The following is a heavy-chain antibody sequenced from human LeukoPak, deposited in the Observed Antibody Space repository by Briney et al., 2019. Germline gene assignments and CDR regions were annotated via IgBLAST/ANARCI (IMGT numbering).Heavy chain of an antibody. J-gene: IGHJ4*02. D-gene: IGHD1-26*01. CDR3: ARDLSGTYMVDY. V-gene: IGHV3-30-3*01. CDR2: IPHDGSAQ. CDR1: GFAFNSYA. Sequence: GRSLRLSCAVSGFAFNSYAMHWVRQAPGEGLEWEAFIPHDGSAQSYADSVKGRFTISRDNSKNTLYLQMNSLRPEDTAVYYCARDLSGTYMVDYWGQGTLVTVSS.